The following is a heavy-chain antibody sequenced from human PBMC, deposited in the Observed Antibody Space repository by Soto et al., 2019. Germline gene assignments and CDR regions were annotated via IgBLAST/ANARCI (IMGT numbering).Heavy chain of an antibody. CDR3: ARERIHYYDSSGYLYYFDY. CDR2: IIPIFGTA. Sequence: SVKVSCKASGGTFSSYAISWVRQAPGQGLEWMEGIIPIFGTANYAQKFQGRVTITADESTSTAYMELSSLRSEDTAVYYCARERIHYYDSSGYLYYFDYWGQGTLVTVSS. J-gene: IGHJ4*02. CDR1: GGTFSSYA. V-gene: IGHV1-69*13. D-gene: IGHD3-22*01.